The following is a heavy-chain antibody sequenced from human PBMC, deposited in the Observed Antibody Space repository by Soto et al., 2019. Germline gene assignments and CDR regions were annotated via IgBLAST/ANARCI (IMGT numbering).Heavy chain of an antibody. CDR2: IFYSAST. V-gene: IGHV4-59*08. D-gene: IGHD3-3*01. CDR1: GGSISGYY. J-gene: IGHJ5*02. CDR3: AGASTLFAPVLSA. Sequence: SSETLSLTCTVSGGSISGYYWSWIRQPPGKGLEWIGYIFYSASTKYNPSLRSRVTMSVDTSKNQLSLKLTSVTAADTAVYYCAGASTLFAPVLSAWGQRSLVTISS.